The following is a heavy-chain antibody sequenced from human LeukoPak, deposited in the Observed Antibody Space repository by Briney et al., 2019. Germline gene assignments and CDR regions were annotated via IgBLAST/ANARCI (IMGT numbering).Heavy chain of an antibody. Sequence: PSETLSLTCAVYGGSFSGYYWSWIRQPPGKGLEWIGEINHSGSTNYNPSLKSRVTISVDTSKNQFSLKLSSVTAADTAVYYCARRWLKYRKFDYWGQGTLVTVSS. J-gene: IGHJ4*02. D-gene: IGHD3-22*01. CDR1: GGSFSGYY. CDR3: ARRWLKYRKFDY. CDR2: INHSGST. V-gene: IGHV4-34*01.